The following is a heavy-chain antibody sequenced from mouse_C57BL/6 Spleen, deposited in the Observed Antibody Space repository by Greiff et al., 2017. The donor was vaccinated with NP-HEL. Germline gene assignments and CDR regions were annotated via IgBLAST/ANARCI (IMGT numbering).Heavy chain of an antibody. CDR2: INYDGSST. CDR1: GFTFSDYY. CDR3: ARGGPYYSNYNAMDY. V-gene: IGHV5-16*01. Sequence: EVQLMESEGGLVQPGSSMKLSCTASGFTFSDYYMAWVRQVPEKGLEWVANINYDGSSTYYLDSLKSRFIISRDNAKNILYLQMSSLKSEDTATYYCARGGPYYSNYNAMDYWGQGTSVTVSS. J-gene: IGHJ4*01. D-gene: IGHD2-5*01.